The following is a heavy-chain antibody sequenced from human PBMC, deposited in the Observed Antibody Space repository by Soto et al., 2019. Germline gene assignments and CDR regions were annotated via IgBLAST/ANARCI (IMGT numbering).Heavy chain of an antibody. J-gene: IGHJ4*02. CDR2: MNPNSGNT. D-gene: IGHD6-13*01. CDR3: ARGVRLAQQLVLYYFDY. Sequence: QVQLVQSGAEVKKPGASVKVSCKASGYTFTSYDINWVRQATGQGLEWMGWMNPNSGNTGYAQKFQGRVTMTRNTSVSTAYMELSSLRSEDTAVYYCARGVRLAQQLVLYYFDYWGQGTLVTVSS. V-gene: IGHV1-8*01. CDR1: GYTFTSYD.